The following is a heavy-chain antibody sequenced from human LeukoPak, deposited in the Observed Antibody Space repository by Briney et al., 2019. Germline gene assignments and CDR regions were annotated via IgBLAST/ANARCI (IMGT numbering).Heavy chain of an antibody. CDR2: ISAYNGNT. D-gene: IGHD3-3*01. J-gene: IGHJ6*03. Sequence: GASVKVSCKASGYTFTSYGISWVRQAPGQGLEWMGWISAYNGNTNYAQRLQGRVTMTTDTSTSTAYMELRSLRSDDTAVYYCAGSITIFGVVTPDYYYYMDVWGKGTTVTVSS. CDR3: AGSITIFGVVTPDYYYYMDV. CDR1: GYTFTSYG. V-gene: IGHV1-18*01.